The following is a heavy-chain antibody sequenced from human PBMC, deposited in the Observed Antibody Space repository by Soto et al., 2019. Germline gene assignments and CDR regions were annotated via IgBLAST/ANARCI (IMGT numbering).Heavy chain of an antibody. V-gene: IGHV3-33*01. D-gene: IGHD4-17*01. J-gene: IGHJ6*02. Sequence: QVQLVESGGGVVQPGRSLRLSCAASGFTFSSYGMHWVRQAPGKGLEWVAVIWYDGSNKYYADSVKGRFTISRDNSKNTLYLQMNSLRAEDTAVYYCARLCPLDYGDLFGGYYGMDVWGQGTTVTVSS. CDR2: IWYDGSNK. CDR1: GFTFSSYG. CDR3: ARLCPLDYGDLFGGYYGMDV.